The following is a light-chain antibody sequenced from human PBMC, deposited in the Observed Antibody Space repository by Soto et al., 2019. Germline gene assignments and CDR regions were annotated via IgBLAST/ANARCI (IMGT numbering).Light chain of an antibody. CDR3: QQRDSTPYT. J-gene: IGKJ2*01. Sequence: DIQMTQPPSSLSASVGDRVTITCRASQSISNYLNWYQQKPGKAPNLLIYDASSLLSVVPSRFSGSGSGTDFTLTISSLQPEDFSIYYCQQRDSTPYTFGQGTKLEIK. CDR1: QSISNY. CDR2: DAS. V-gene: IGKV1-39*01.